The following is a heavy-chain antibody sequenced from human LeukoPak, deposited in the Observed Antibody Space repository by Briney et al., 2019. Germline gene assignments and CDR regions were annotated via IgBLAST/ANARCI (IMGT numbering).Heavy chain of an antibody. J-gene: IGHJ4*02. V-gene: IGHV4-34*01. CDR2: INPAGGT. CDR3: VTRTD. Sequence: SETLSLTCTVYGGSFSSYYWAWIRQPPGKGLEWIGEINPAGGTNYNPSLKSRVTMSIDTSKNHFSLKLSSVTAADTAVYYCVTRTDWGQGTLVTVSS. CDR1: GGSFSSYY. D-gene: IGHD1-14*01.